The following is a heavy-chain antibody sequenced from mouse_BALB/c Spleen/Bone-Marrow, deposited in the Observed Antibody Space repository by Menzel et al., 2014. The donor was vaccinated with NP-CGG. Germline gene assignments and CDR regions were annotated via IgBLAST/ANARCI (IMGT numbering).Heavy chain of an antibody. CDR2: ISGGGSYR. V-gene: IGHV5-9-2*01. CDR3: ATKNFDY. J-gene: IGHJ2*01. Sequence: EVKLMESGGGLVKPGGSLKLSCTASGFTFSSYGMSWVRQTPEKRLEWVATISGGGSYRYYPDSVQGRITISRDNAKNNLYLQMSSLRSEDTALYYCATKNFDYWGQGTTLTVSS. CDR1: GFTFSSYG.